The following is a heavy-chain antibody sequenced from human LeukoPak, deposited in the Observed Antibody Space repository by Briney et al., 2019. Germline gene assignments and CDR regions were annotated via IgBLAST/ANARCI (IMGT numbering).Heavy chain of an antibody. CDR1: GGSISSYY. V-gene: IGHV4-59*01. CDR2: IYYSGST. Sequence: SETLSLTCTVSGGSISSYYWSWIRQPPGKGLEWIGYIYYSGSTNYNPFLKSRVTISVDTSKNQFSLKLSSVTAADTAVYYCASVPPGLRLGVNWGQGTLVTVSS. CDR3: ASVPPGLRLGVN. D-gene: IGHD3-16*01. J-gene: IGHJ4*02.